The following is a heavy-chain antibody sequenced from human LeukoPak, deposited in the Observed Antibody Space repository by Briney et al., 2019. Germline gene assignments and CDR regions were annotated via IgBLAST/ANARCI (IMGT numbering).Heavy chain of an antibody. Sequence: GGSLRLSCAASGFTFSDYYMSWIRQAPGKRLEWVSYISNSGSTIYYADSVKGRFFISRDNAKNSLYLQMNSLRAEDTAVYYCARAPKFRLVGVPKGPFDPWGQGTLVTVSS. CDR2: ISNSGSTI. D-gene: IGHD1-26*01. J-gene: IGHJ5*02. CDR3: ARAPKFRLVGVPKGPFDP. V-gene: IGHV3-11*01. CDR1: GFTFSDYY.